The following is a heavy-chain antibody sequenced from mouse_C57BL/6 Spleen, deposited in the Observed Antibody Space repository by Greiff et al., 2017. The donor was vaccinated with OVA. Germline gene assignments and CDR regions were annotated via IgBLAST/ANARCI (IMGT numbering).Heavy chain of an antibody. V-gene: IGHV8-12*01. Sequence: QVTLKESGPGILQSSPTLSLTCSSSGFSLSTSGMGVSWIRQPSGKGLEWLAHIYWDDDKCYNPSLNSRLTISKDTSRNQEFPKSTRVDAADTATYCGARRGDSDYEYFDVWGTGTTVTVSS. J-gene: IGHJ1*03. D-gene: IGHD2-5*01. CDR3: ARRGDSDYEYFDV. CDR2: IYWDDDK. CDR1: GFSLSTSGMG.